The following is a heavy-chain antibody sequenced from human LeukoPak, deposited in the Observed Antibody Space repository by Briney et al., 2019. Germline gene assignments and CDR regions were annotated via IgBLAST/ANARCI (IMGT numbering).Heavy chain of an antibody. CDR1: GGSINRYY. J-gene: IGHJ3*02. V-gene: IGHV4-4*07. CDR3: PRPCLVGATNALDT. D-gene: IGHD1-26*01. CDR2: IYTSGST. Sequence: SSETLSLTCTVSGGSINRYYWSSLRQPAGKGLEWIGRIYTSGSTNYNPSLKSRVTMSVDTSKNQFSLKLSSLTAADTAVYFCPRPCLVGATNALDTWRHGTMVAVSS.